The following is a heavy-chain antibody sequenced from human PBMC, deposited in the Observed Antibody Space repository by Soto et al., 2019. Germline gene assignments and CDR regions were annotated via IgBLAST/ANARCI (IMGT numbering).Heavy chain of an antibody. D-gene: IGHD3-22*01. CDR1: GYSFTSYW. CDR3: ARHSRYYDSSGYYYYYYGMDV. Sequence: GESLKISCKGSGYSFTSYWISWVRQMPGKGLEWMGRIDPSDAYTNYSPSFQGHVTISADKSISTAYLQWSSLKASDTAMYYCARHSRYYDSSGYYYYYYGMDVWGQGTTVTVSS. CDR2: IDPSDAYT. J-gene: IGHJ6*02. V-gene: IGHV5-10-1*01.